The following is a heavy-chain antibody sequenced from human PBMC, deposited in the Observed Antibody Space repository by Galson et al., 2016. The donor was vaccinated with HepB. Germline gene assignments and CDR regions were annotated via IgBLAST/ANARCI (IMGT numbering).Heavy chain of an antibody. CDR1: GFTFGDYY. Sequence: SLRLSCAASGFTFGDYYMTWIRQAPGKGLEWVSYISTSGTNTYYADSVKGRFTISRDNAKNSLYVQMNSLRVEDTALYYCARDPGYITAAPFCDYWGQGTLVTVSS. J-gene: IGHJ4*02. CDR3: ARDPGYITAAPFCDY. D-gene: IGHD5-24*01. CDR2: ISTSGTNT. V-gene: IGHV3-11*04.